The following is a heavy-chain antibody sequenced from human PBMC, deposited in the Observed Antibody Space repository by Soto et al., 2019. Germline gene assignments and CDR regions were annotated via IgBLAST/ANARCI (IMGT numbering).Heavy chain of an antibody. CDR2: INNHGGNT. V-gene: IGHV3-23*01. CDR1: GFTFSSYA. J-gene: IGHJ6*02. CDR3: ARENGPGIAAAGIYYYYGMDV. D-gene: IGHD6-13*01. Sequence: GGSLRLSCAASGFTFSSYAMSWVRQAPGKGLEWVSAINNHGGNTYYADSVKGRFTISRDNSKNTLYLKMNSLRAEDTAVYYCARENGPGIAAAGIYYYYGMDVWGQGTTVTVSS.